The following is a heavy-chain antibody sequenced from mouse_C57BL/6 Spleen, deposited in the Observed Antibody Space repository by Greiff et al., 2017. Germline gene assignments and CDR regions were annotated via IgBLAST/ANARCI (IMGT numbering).Heavy chain of an antibody. J-gene: IGHJ2*01. CDR1: GYTFTDYY. CDR2: IYPGSGNT. CDR3: ARGTPSYYYGSSYFDY. V-gene: IGHV1-76*01. D-gene: IGHD1-1*01. Sequence: VKLMESGAELVRPGASVKLSCKASGYTFTDYYINWVKQRPGQGLEWIARIYPGSGNTYYNEKFKGKATLTAEKSSSTAYMQLSSLTSEDSAVYFCARGTPSYYYGSSYFDYWGQGTTLTVSS.